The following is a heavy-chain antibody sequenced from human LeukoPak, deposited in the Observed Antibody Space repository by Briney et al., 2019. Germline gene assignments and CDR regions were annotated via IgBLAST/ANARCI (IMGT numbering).Heavy chain of an antibody. CDR3: ARDGEYPGDNWFDP. D-gene: IGHD2/OR15-2a*01. CDR1: GGSFSNGLSY. J-gene: IGHJ5*02. CDR2: IYTSGST. Sequence: SETLSLTCTVSGGSFSNGLSYWSWIRQPAGKGLEWIGRIYTSGSTNYNPSLKSRVTMSVDTSKNQFSLKLSSVTAADTAVYYCARDGEYPGDNWFDPWGQGTLVTVSS. V-gene: IGHV4-61*02.